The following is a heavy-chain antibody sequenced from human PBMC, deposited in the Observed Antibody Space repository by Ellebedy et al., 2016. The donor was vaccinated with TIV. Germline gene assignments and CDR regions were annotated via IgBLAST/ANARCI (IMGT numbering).Heavy chain of an antibody. J-gene: IGHJ6*02. CDR1: GFTFSSYA. V-gene: IGHV3-7*01. CDR3: AKTGFYYYYGMDV. Sequence: PGGSLRLSCVGSGFTFSSYAMNWVRQAPGKGLQWVANIKQDGSEKFYVDSVKGRFTISRDNANNSLFLQMTSLRAEDTAVYYCAKTGFYYYYGMDVWGQGTTVTVSS. CDR2: IKQDGSEK.